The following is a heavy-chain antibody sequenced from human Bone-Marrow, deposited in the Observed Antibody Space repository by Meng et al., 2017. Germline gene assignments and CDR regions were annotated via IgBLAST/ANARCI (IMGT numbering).Heavy chain of an antibody. Sequence: GGSLRLSCAASGFTFSSYWMSWVRQAPGKGLEWVANIKQDGSEKYYVDSVKGRFTISRDNAKNSLYLQMNSLRAEDRAVYYCARAGLQAQGGYYYGMDVWGQGTTVTVSS. CDR1: GFTFSSYW. V-gene: IGHV3-7*01. CDR3: ARAGLQAQGGYYYGMDV. J-gene: IGHJ6*02. D-gene: IGHD3-16*01. CDR2: IKQDGSEK.